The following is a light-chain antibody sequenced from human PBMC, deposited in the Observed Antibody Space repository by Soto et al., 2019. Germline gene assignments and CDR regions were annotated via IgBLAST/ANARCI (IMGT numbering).Light chain of an antibody. CDR1: QSVSSN. CDR2: GAS. J-gene: IGKJ1*01. CDR3: QQYNNWLRMT. V-gene: IGKV3-15*01. Sequence: EIVMTQSPATLSVSSGERATLSCRASQSVSSNLAWYQQKPGQAPRLLIYGASTRATGIPARFSGSGSGTEFTLTISSLQSEDFAVYYCQQYNNWLRMTFGQGTKVEIK.